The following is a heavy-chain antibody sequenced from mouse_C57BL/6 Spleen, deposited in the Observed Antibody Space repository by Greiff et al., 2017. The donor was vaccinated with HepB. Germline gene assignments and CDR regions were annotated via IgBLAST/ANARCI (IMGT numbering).Heavy chain of an antibody. J-gene: IGHJ1*03. D-gene: IGHD1-1*01. Sequence: VQLQQSGAELVRPGASVKLSCKASGYTFTDYYINWVKQRPGQGLEWIARIYPGSGNTYYNEKFKGKATLTAEKSSSTAYMQLSSLTSEDSAVYFCARTITTVVEWYFDVWGTGTTVTVSS. CDR1: GYTFTDYY. CDR2: IYPGSGNT. V-gene: IGHV1-76*01. CDR3: ARTITTVVEWYFDV.